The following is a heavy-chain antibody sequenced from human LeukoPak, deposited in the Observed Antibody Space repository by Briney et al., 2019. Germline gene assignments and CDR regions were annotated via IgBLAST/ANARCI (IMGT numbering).Heavy chain of an antibody. CDR3: PKGPAHIAVAGTDY. Sequence: PGGSLRLSCAASGFTFSSYAMSWVRQAPGKGLEWVSAISGSGGSTYYADSVKGRFTISRDNSKNTLYLQMNSLRAEDTAVYYCPKGPAHIAVAGTDYWGQGTLVTVSS. J-gene: IGHJ4*02. V-gene: IGHV3-23*01. D-gene: IGHD6-19*01. CDR1: GFTFSSYA. CDR2: ISGSGGST.